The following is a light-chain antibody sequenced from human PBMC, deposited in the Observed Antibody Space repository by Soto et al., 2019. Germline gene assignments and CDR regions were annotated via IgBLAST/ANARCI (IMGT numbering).Light chain of an antibody. Sequence: IQMTQSPSSLSTSVGDRVTITCQASQDIKNYFICYQHKAGRAPKLLIYDASTLETGGSSRFSGSGSVTHFTLTISSLQPADIRTYYCQQFDSVPCTFGQGTKLEMK. CDR3: QQFDSVPCT. CDR2: DAS. V-gene: IGKV1-33*01. CDR1: QDIKNY. J-gene: IGKJ2*02.